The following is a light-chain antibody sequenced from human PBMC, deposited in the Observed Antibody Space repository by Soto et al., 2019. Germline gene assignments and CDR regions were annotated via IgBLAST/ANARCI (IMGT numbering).Light chain of an antibody. V-gene: IGKV4-1*01. CDR2: WAS. J-gene: IGKJ4*01. Sequence: DIVMTQSPDSLAVSLGERATINCKSSQSVLYSSNHQNCLAWYQQKPGQTPQLLIYWASTRESGVPDRFSGRGSGTDLTLTFSSLQTEEVSVYYCQKYYTTPIAFGGGTKVEI. CDR1: QSVLYSSNHQNC. CDR3: QKYYTTPIA.